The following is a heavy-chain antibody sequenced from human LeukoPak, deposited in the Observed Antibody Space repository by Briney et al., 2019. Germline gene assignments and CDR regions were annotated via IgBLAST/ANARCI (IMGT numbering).Heavy chain of an antibody. CDR1: GYSIMSTFY. CDR3: ARVSDDEHGGNSVAIYFES. V-gene: IGHV4-38-2*02. CDR2: VYHSGST. Sequence: SETLSLPRTVSGYSIMSTFYWGLLRQSPGKGLEWIGNVYHSGSTYSNPSLRSRVTISVDTSKNQFSLKLSSVTAADTAVYYCARVSDDEHGGNSVAIYFESWGQGTVVTVSS. D-gene: IGHD4-23*01. J-gene: IGHJ4*02.